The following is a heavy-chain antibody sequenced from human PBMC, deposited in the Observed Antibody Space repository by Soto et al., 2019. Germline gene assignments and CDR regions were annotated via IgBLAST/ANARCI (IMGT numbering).Heavy chain of an antibody. CDR3: ARGLPYEAPAY. J-gene: IGHJ4*02. CDR1: GYTFTSYD. V-gene: IGHV1-69*13. D-gene: IGHD5-12*01. CDR2: IIPIFGTA. Sequence: ASVKVSCKASGYTFTSYDISWVRQAPGQGLEWMGGIIPIFGTANYAQKFQGRVTITADESTSTVYMELSSLRSEDTAVYYCARGLPYEAPAYWGQGTLVTVSS.